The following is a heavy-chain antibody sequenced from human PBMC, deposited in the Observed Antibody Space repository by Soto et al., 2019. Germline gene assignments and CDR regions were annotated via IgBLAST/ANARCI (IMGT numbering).Heavy chain of an antibody. CDR2: ISYDGSNK. Sequence: GGSLRLSCAASGFTFSSYGMHWVRQAPGKGLEWVAVISYDGSNKYYADSVKGRFTISRDNSKNTLYLQMNSLRAEYTAVYYCAKGGTWIQLWLSFDYWGQGTLVTVSS. CDR3: AKGGTWIQLWLSFDY. CDR1: GFTFSSYG. D-gene: IGHD5-18*01. J-gene: IGHJ4*02. V-gene: IGHV3-30*18.